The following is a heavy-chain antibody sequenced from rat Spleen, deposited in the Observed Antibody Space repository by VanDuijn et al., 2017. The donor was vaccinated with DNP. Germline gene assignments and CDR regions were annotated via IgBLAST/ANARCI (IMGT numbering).Heavy chain of an antibody. Sequence: QVQLKESGPGLVQPSQTLSLTCTVSGFSLTSNSIHWVRQPPGKGLEWVGVIWSGGSTNYNSALKSRLSISRDTSKSQVFLKMNSLQTADTATYFCAREVDYWGQGVMVTVSS. CDR1: GFSLTSNS. V-gene: IGHV2-1*01. CDR3: AREVDY. CDR2: IWSGGST. J-gene: IGHJ2*01.